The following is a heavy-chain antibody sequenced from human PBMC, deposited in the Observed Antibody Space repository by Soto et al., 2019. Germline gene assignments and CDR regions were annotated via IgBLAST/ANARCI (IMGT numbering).Heavy chain of an antibody. CDR2: ISYDGSNK. CDR3: AKGGPIAAAGYFDY. Sequence: QVQLVESGGGVVQPGRSLRLSCAASGFTFSSYGMHWVRQAPGKGLEWVAVISYDGSNKYYADSVKGRFTISRDNSKNTLYLQMNSLRAEDTAVDYCAKGGPIAAAGYFDYWGQGTLVTVSS. CDR1: GFTFSSYG. J-gene: IGHJ4*02. D-gene: IGHD6-13*01. V-gene: IGHV3-30*18.